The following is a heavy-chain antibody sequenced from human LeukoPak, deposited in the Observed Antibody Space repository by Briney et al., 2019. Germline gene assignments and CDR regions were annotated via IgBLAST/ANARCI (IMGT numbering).Heavy chain of an antibody. V-gene: IGHV3-7*01. J-gene: IGHJ4*02. CDR3: GTRAY. Sequence: GGSLRLSCAASGFTFSSYGMHWVRKAPGKGLEWVANIKHDGSEKYYVDSVKGRFTVSRDNAKNSLFLQMNSLRAEDTAVYYCGTRAYWGQGTLVTVSS. CDR1: GFTFSSYG. CDR2: IKHDGSEK.